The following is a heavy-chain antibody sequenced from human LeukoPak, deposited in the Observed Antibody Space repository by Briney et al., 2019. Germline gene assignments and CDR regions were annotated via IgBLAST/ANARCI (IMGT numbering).Heavy chain of an antibody. CDR1: GGSFSGYY. J-gene: IGHJ6*02. CDR2: IYYSGST. Sequence: SETLSLTCAVYGGSFSGYYWSWIRQPPGKGLEWIGYIYYSGSTNYNPSLKSRVTISVDTSKHQFSLKLSSVTAADTAVYYCARAQGSCSSTSCYFFYYGMDVWGQGTTVTVSS. CDR3: ARAQGSCSSTSCYFFYYGMDV. V-gene: IGHV4-59*01. D-gene: IGHD2-2*01.